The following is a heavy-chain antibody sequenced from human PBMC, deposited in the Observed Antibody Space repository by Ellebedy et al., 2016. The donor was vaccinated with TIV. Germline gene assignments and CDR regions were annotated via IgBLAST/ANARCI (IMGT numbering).Heavy chain of an antibody. Sequence: GESLKISCAASGFTLSHYVIHWVRQTPDTGMEWVSAASGEGSQTFYADSVKGRFSISRDNSKNTVYLQMNNVRVEDTAVYYCARESAGGDHNPQEFDCWGQGTLIIVSS. J-gene: IGHJ5*01. D-gene: IGHD2-21*02. CDR1: GFTLSHYV. V-gene: IGHV3-33*05. CDR2: ASGEGSQT. CDR3: ARESAGGDHNPQEFDC.